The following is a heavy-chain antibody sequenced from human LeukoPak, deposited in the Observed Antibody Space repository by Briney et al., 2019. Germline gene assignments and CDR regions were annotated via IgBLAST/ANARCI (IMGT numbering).Heavy chain of an antibody. CDR2: MNPNSGNT. J-gene: IGHJ4*02. CDR3: ARARGPSEGYCDY. V-gene: IGHV1-8*01. CDR1: GYTFTSYD. Sequence: GASVKVSCKASGYTFTSYDIDWVRQATGQGLEWMGWMNPNSGNTGYAQKFQGRVTMTRNTSISTAYMELSSLRSEDMAVYYCARARGPSEGYCDYWGQGTLVTVSS.